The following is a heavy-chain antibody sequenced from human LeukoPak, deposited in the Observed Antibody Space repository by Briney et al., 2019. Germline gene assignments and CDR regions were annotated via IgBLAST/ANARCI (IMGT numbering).Heavy chain of an antibody. CDR3: ARVGVATWLGYFDY. J-gene: IGHJ4*02. V-gene: IGHV4-59*01. Sequence: PSETLSLTCTVSGGSISSYYWRWIRQPPGKGLEWIGYIYYSGSTNYNPSLKSRVTISVDTSKNQFSLKLSSVTAADTAVYYCARVGVATWLGYFDYWGQGTLVTVSS. D-gene: IGHD5-12*01. CDR2: IYYSGST. CDR1: GGSISSYY.